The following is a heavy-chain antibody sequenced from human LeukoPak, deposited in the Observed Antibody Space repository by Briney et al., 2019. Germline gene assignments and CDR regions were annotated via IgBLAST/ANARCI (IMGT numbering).Heavy chain of an antibody. Sequence: GGSLRLSCAASGFTFSDYYMSWIRQAPRKGLEWVSYISRSGSTIYYADSVKGRFTISRDNAKSSLYLEMNSLRAEDTAVYYCARPTSPPGYTSSWPSSYHYSYMDVWGKGTTVTVSS. D-gene: IGHD6-13*01. CDR1: GFTFSDYY. J-gene: IGHJ6*03. V-gene: IGHV3-11*04. CDR2: ISRSGSTI. CDR3: ARPTSPPGYTSSWPSSYHYSYMDV.